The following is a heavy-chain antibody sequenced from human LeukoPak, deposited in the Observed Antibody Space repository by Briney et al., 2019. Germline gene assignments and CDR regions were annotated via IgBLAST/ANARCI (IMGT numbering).Heavy chain of an antibody. CDR1: GWSFSGYY. D-gene: IGHD2-2*01. CDR3: ARRSSLGLGYCSSTSCPNWFDP. Sequence: PSETLSLTCAVYGWSFSGYYWSWIRQPPGKGLEWIGEINHSGSTNYNPSLKSRVTISVDTSKNQFSLKLSSVTAADTAVYYCARRSSLGLGYCSSTSCPNWFDPWGQGTLVTASS. V-gene: IGHV4-34*01. J-gene: IGHJ5*02. CDR2: INHSGST.